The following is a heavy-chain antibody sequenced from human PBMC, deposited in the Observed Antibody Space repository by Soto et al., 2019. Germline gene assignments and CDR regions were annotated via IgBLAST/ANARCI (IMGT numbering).Heavy chain of an antibody. D-gene: IGHD3-22*01. V-gene: IGHV1-69*13. CDR1: GGTFSSYA. CDR3: ARDVLGYDSSGYYYRYFDY. CDR2: IIPIFGTA. J-gene: IGHJ4*02. Sequence: GASVKVSCKASGGTFSSYAISWVRQAPGQGLEWMGGIIPIFGTANYAQKFQGRVTITADESTSTAYMELSSLRSEDTAVYYCARDVLGYDSSGYYYRYFDYWGQGTLVTVSS.